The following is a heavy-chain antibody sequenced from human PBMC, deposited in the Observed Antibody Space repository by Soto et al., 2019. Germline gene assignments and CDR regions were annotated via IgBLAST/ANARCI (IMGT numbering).Heavy chain of an antibody. J-gene: IGHJ6*02. D-gene: IGHD3-10*01. CDR2: ISAYNGNT. V-gene: IGHV1-18*01. CDR1: GYTFTSYG. Sequence: QVQLVQSGAEVKKPGASVKVSCKASGYTFTSYGISWVRQAPGQGLEWMGWISAYNGNTNYAQKLQGRVTMTTDTSTSTAYMELRSLRSDDTAVYYCARSYSVEPSAGWGIYYYYYGMDVWGQGTTVTVS. CDR3: ARSYSVEPSAGWGIYYYYYGMDV.